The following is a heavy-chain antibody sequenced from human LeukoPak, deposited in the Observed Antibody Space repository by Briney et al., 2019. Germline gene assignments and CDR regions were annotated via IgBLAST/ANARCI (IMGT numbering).Heavy chain of an antibody. D-gene: IGHD3-22*01. V-gene: IGHV1-2*06. CDR2: INPNSGGT. CDR3: ARGHGRYYYDSSGAHY. Sequence: ASVKVSCKASGYTFTGYYMHWVRQAPGQGLEWMGRINPNSGGTNYAQKLQGRVTMTRDTSISTAYMELSRLRSDDTAVYYCARGHGRYYYDSSGAHYWGQGTLVTVSS. CDR1: GYTFTGYY. J-gene: IGHJ4*02.